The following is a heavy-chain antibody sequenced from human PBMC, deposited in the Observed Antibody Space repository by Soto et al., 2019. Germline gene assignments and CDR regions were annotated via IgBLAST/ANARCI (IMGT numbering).Heavy chain of an antibody. D-gene: IGHD3-3*01. CDR2: ISAYNGNT. CDR1: GYTFTSYG. V-gene: IGHV1-18*01. Sequence: ASVKVSCKASGYTFTSYGISWVRQAPGQGLEWMGWISAYNGNTNYAQKLQGRVTMTTDTSTSTAYMELRSLRSDDTAVYYCARVGLRDFWSGYYYFDYWGQGTLVTVSS. CDR3: ARVGLRDFWSGYYYFDY. J-gene: IGHJ4*02.